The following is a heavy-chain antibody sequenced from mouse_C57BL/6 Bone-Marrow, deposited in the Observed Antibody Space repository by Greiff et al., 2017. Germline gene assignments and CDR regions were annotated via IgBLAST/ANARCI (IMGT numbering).Heavy chain of an antibody. Sequence: QVHVKQSGAELVRPGASVKLSCKASGYTFTDYYINWVKQRPGQGLEWIARIYPGSGNTYYNEKFKGKATLTAENSSSTAYMQLSSLTSEDSAFYFGARADYYGSSRDFDVWGTGTTVTVSS. V-gene: IGHV1-76*01. D-gene: IGHD1-1*01. CDR1: GYTFTDYY. CDR2: IYPGSGNT. J-gene: IGHJ1*03. CDR3: ARADYYGSSRDFDV.